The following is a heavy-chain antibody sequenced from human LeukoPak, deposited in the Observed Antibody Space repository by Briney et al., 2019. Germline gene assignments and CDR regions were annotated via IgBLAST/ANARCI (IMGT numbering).Heavy chain of an antibody. CDR1: GFTFNNYV. Sequence: GGSLRLSCAASGFTFNNYVMTWVRQTPGKGPEWVSLISWKGDTTAYAESVRGRFTISRDNAKNSLYLHMNSLRPEDTAFYHCARHRCSSTTCSFDSWGQGSLVTVSS. D-gene: IGHD2-2*01. CDR2: ISWKGDTT. CDR3: ARHRCSSTTCSFDS. V-gene: IGHV3-20*01. J-gene: IGHJ4*02.